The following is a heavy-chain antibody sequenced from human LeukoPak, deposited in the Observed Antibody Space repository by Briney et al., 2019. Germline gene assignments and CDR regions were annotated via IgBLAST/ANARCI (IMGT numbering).Heavy chain of an antibody. CDR1: DDSISRDF. Sequence: SETLSPTCTASDDSISRDFWTWIRQPPGKGLEWIGYIRYSGRTEYNPSLKSRVTISIQTSKNQFSLKLTSVTAADTAIYYCARLPDVSGRPFDYWGQGILVTVSS. CDR2: IRYSGRT. CDR3: ARLPDVSGRPFDY. D-gene: IGHD6-19*01. V-gene: IGHV4-59*01. J-gene: IGHJ4*02.